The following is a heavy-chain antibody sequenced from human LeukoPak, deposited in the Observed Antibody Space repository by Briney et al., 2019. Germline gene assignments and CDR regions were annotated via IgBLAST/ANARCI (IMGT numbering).Heavy chain of an antibody. CDR2: IYDSGST. CDR1: GGSIRSSYYY. D-gene: IGHD5-12*01. J-gene: IGHJ3*01. V-gene: IGHV4-39*07. CDR3: ARSRGYSGYAYDAFDL. Sequence: SETLSLTCTVSGGSIRSSYYYWGWIRQPPGKGLEWIGSIYDSGSTYYNPSLKSRVTISVDTSKNQFSLKLSSVTAADTAVYYCARSRGYSGYAYDAFDLWGQGTMVTVSS.